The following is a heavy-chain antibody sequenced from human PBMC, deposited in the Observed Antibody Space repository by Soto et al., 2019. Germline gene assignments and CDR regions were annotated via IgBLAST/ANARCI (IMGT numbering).Heavy chain of an antibody. D-gene: IGHD2-15*01. J-gene: IGHJ4*02. Sequence: PSETLSLSCTVSGGSISSYYWSWIRQPPGKGLEWIGYIYYSGSTNYNPSLKSRVTISVDTSKNQFSLKLSSVTAADTAVYYCARHVPSGGSSYHFDYWGQGTLVTVSS. CDR3: ARHVPSGGSSYHFDY. V-gene: IGHV4-59*01. CDR2: IYYSGST. CDR1: GGSISSYY.